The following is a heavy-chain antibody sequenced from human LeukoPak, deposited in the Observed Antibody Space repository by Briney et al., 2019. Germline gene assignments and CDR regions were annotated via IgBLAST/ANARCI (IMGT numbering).Heavy chain of an antibody. V-gene: IGHV3-21*01. Sequence: GGSLRLSCAASGFTFSSYSMNWARQAPGKGLEWVSSISSSSSYIYYADSVKGRFTISRDNAKNSLYLQMNSLRAEDTAVYYCARSEEYYDYVWGSYRYTLDYWGQGTLVTVSS. J-gene: IGHJ4*02. CDR3: ARSEEYYDYVWGSYRYTLDY. CDR1: GFTFSSYS. CDR2: ISSSSSYI. D-gene: IGHD3-16*02.